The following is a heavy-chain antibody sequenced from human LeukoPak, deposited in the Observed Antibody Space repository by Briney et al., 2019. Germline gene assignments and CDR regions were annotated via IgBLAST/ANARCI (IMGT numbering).Heavy chain of an antibody. Sequence: GASVKVSCKASGYTFTDYLIHWVRQAPGQGFEWMGWINPKSGGTKFAQRFQGRVTMTRDTSINTAYMELNRLTSDDTTVYYCANEYSYDRGGGNAFDIWGQGTTVTVSS. CDR3: ANEYSYDRGGGNAFDI. CDR1: GYTFTDYL. D-gene: IGHD3-22*01. J-gene: IGHJ3*02. CDR2: INPKSGGT. V-gene: IGHV1-2*02.